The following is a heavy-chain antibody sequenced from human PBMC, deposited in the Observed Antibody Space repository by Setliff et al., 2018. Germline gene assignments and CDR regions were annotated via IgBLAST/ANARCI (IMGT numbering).Heavy chain of an antibody. CDR2: VSAYTGNA. CDR1: DYPFLSYG. V-gene: IGHV1-18*01. D-gene: IGHD2-15*01. CDR3: ARGSGGNPVEDGFDL. J-gene: IGHJ3*01. Sequence: GASVKVSCKASDYPFLSYGLSWVRQAPGQGLEWMGWVSAYTGNADYAQKFHGRVTMTTDTSTNTAYMEVRSLRYDDTAVFYCARGSGGNPVEDGFDLWGQGTMVTVSS.